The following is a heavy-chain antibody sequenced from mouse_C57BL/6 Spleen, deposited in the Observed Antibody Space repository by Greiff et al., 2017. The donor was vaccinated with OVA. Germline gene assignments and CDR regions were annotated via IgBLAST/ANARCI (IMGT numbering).Heavy chain of an antibody. V-gene: IGHV1-52*01. J-gene: IGHJ2*01. CDR1: GYTFTSYW. CDR3: ARGYDGYYGLYYFDY. D-gene: IGHD2-3*01. Sequence: QVQLQQPGAELVRPGSSVKLSCKASGYTFTSYWMHWVKQRPIQGLEWIGNIDPSDSETHYNQKFKDKATLTVDKSSSTAYMQRSSLTSEDSAVYYCARGYDGYYGLYYFDYWGQGTTLTVSS. CDR2: IDPSDSET.